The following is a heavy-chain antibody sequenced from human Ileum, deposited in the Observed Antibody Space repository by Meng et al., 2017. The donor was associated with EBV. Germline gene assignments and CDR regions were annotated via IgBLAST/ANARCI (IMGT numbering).Heavy chain of an antibody. CDR1: GGSISSSNW. V-gene: IGHV4-4*03. J-gene: IGHJ5*02. CDR3: ARVTKPNYYEGGWFDP. CDR2: IYHSGST. D-gene: IGHD3-22*01. Sequence: QVQLQESGPGLGKLLGXLSPTCAFXGGSISSSNWWSWVRQPPGKGLEWIGEIYHSGSTNYNPSLKSRVTISVDKSKNQFSLKLSSVTAADTAVYYCARVTKPNYYEGGWFDPWGQGTLVTVSS.